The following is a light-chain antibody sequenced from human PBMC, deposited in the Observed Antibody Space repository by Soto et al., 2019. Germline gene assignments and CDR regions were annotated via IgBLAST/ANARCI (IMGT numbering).Light chain of an antibody. CDR1: SSDVGGYNF. J-gene: IGLJ1*01. CDR2: EVT. CDR3: SSYTTSSTVV. V-gene: IGLV2-14*03. Sequence: QSVLTQPASVLGSPGQSITISCTGTSSDVGGYNFVSWYPQLPGKAPKLMIYEVTSRPSGVSNRFSGSKSGNTASLTISGLQPEDEAEYYCSSYTTSSTVVFGTGTKVTVL.